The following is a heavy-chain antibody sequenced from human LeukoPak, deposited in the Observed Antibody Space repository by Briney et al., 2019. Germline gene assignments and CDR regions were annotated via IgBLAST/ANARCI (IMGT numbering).Heavy chain of an antibody. CDR1: GFTVSNNY. J-gene: IGHJ4*02. Sequence: GGSLRLSCAASGFTVSNNYMTWVRQAPGKGLEWVSVIYTGGSTYYADSVKGRFTISRDNSNNTLYLQMNSLRAEDTAVYYCARDPGYCSGGSCYDYWGQGTLVTVSS. CDR2: IYTGGST. V-gene: IGHV3-53*01. D-gene: IGHD2-15*01. CDR3: ARDPGYCSGGSCYDY.